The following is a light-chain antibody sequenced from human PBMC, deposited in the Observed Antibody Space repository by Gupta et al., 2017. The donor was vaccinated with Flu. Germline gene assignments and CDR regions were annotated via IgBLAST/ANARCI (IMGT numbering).Light chain of an antibody. CDR2: KDS. Sequence: SYELTQPPSVSVSPGQTARITCSGDALPKQYAYWYQQKPGQAPVLVIYKDSERPSGIPERFSGSSSGTTVTLTISGVQAEDEADYYCQSADSSGTYPPNYVFGTGTKVTVL. CDR3: QSADSSGTYPPNYV. V-gene: IGLV3-25*02. J-gene: IGLJ1*01. CDR1: ALPKQY.